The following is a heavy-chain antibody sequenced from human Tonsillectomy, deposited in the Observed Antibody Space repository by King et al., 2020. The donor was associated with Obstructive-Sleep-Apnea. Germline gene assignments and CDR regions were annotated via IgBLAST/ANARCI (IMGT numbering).Heavy chain of an antibody. D-gene: IGHD6-13*01. J-gene: IGHJ4*02. V-gene: IGHV3-9*01. Sequence: VQLVESGGGLVQPGRSLTLSCAASGFTFGDYAMHWVRQAPGKGLEWVSGISWNSDIIVYADSVKGRFTISSDNAKNSLYLQMNSLGAEDTAFYYCAKDMTGQQLAIDYWGQGTLVTVSS. CDR2: ISWNSDII. CDR3: AKDMTGQQLAIDY. CDR1: GFTFGDYA.